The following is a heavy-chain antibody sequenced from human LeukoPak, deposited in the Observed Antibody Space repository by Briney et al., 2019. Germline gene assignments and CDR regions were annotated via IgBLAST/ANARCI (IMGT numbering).Heavy chain of an antibody. CDR3: AKDVSDSVWGSYRRYFDY. V-gene: IGHV3-23*01. D-gene: IGHD3-16*02. CDR2: ISGSGGST. J-gene: IGHJ4*02. CDR1: GFTFSSYA. Sequence: GGSLRLSCAASGFTFSSYAMSWVRQAPGKGLEWVSAISGSGGSTYYADSVKGRFTISRDNSKNTLYLQMNSLRAEDTAVYYCAKDVSDSVWGSYRRYFDYWGQGTLVTVSS.